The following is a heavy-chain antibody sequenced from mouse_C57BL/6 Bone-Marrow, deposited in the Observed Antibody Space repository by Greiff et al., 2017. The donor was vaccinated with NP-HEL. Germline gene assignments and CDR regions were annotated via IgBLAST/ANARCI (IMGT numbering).Heavy chain of an antibody. CDR1: GYTFTSYW. Sequence: QVQLKQPGAELVKPGASVKLSCKASGYTFTSYWMHWVKQRPGQGLEWIGMIHPNSGSTNYNEKFKSKATLTVDKSSSTAYMQLSSLTSEDSAVYYCARHYYGNSWFAYWGQGTLVTVSA. CDR2: IHPNSGST. J-gene: IGHJ3*01. D-gene: IGHD2-1*01. CDR3: ARHYYGNSWFAY. V-gene: IGHV1-64*01.